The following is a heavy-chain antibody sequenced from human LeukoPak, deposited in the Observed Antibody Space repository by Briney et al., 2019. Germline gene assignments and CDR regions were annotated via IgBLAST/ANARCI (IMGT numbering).Heavy chain of an antibody. CDR1: GGSISSSSYY. V-gene: IGHV4-39*07. D-gene: IGHD3-10*01. CDR2: IYYSGST. CDR3: AREYMVRGPWPNFDY. Sequence: PSETLSLTCTVSGGSISSSSYYWGWIRQPPGKGLEWIGSIYYSGSTYYNPSLKSRVTISVDTSKNQFSLKLSSVTAADTAVYYCAREYMVRGPWPNFDYWGQGTLVTVSS. J-gene: IGHJ4*02.